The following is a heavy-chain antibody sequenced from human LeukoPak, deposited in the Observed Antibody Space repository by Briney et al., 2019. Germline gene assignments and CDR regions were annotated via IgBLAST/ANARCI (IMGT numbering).Heavy chain of an antibody. J-gene: IGHJ4*02. CDR1: GYTFTSYD. D-gene: IGHD3-10*01. CDR3: ARENLVVRFEDFDY. V-gene: IGHV1-2*02. CDR2: INPNSGGT. Sequence: ASVKVSCKASGYTFTSYDINWVRQATGQGLEWMGWINPNSGGTNYAQKFQGRVTMTRDTSISTAYMELSRLRSDDTAVYYCARENLVVRFEDFDYWGQGTLVTVSS.